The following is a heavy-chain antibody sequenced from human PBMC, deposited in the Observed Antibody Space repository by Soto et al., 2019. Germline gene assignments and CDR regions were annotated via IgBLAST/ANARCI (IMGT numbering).Heavy chain of an antibody. V-gene: IGHV1-69*06. J-gene: IGHJ5*02. CDR3: ARDSPQYYYDSSGYPFDP. CDR2: IIPIFGTA. CDR1: GGTFSSYA. D-gene: IGHD3-22*01. Sequence: SVKVSCKASGGTFSSYAISGVRQAPGQGLEWMGGIIPIFGTANYAQKFQGRVTITADKSTSTAYMELSSLRSEDTAVYYCARDSPQYYYDSSGYPFDPWGQGTLVTVSS.